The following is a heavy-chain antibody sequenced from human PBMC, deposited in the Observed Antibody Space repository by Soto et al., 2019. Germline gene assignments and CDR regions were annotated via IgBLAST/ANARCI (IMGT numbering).Heavy chain of an antibody. CDR2: LTASAHRT. J-gene: IGHJ3*01. D-gene: IGHD4-4*01. CDR3: AKDVEITVATSFAFDV. Sequence: MKLLESGGGLVQPGQSLTLSCVASGFTFDNYAMAWVRQAPGKGLEWVSSLTASAHRTYSADSGKGRFSISRDNSKNPLYLQMNSLRAEDTAVYYCAKDVEITVATSFAFDVWGQGTEVTGSS. V-gene: IGHV3-23*01. CDR1: GFTFDNYA.